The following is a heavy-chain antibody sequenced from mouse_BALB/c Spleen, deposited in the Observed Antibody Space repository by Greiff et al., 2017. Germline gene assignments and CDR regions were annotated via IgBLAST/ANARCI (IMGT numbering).Heavy chain of an antibody. J-gene: IGHJ1*01. CDR3: ARGDYYGSSRYFDV. CDR2: ISDGGSYT. CDR1: GFTFSDYY. Sequence: EVKLMESGGGLVKPGGSLKLSCAASGFTFSDYYMYWVRQTPEKRLEWVATISDGGSYTYYPDSVKGRFTISRDNAKNNLYLQMSSLKSEDTAMYYCARGDYYGSSRYFDVWGAGTTVTVSA. V-gene: IGHV5-4*02. D-gene: IGHD1-1*01.